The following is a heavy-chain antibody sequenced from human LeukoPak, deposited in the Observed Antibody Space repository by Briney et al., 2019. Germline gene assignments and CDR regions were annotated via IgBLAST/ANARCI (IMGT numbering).Heavy chain of an antibody. CDR2: VHHSGIT. V-gene: IGHV4-39*01. J-gene: IGHJ3*01. Sequence: SETLSLTCDVSGGFISSGGYYWGWIRHPPEKGLEWIGSVHHSGITYYNTSLKSRVTISVDKSKNQFSLELTSVTAADTAVYYCARNPPNYYDSSGRMGAFDVWGQGTMVTVSS. D-gene: IGHD3-22*01. CDR1: GGFISSGGYY. CDR3: ARNPPNYYDSSGRMGAFDV.